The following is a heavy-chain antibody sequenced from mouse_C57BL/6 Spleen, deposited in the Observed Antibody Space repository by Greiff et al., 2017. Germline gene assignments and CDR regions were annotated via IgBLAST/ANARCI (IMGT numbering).Heavy chain of an antibody. Sequence: QVQLQQPGAELVKPGASVKMSCKASGYTFTSYWITWVKQRPGQGLEWIGDIYPGSGSTNYDEKFKSKATLTVDTSSSTAYMQLSSLTSEDSAVYCCARGRVYDVYYVIAYWGQGTLVTVSA. CDR2: IYPGSGST. CDR1: GYTFTSYW. J-gene: IGHJ3*01. D-gene: IGHD2-3*01. CDR3: ARGRVYDVYYVIAY. V-gene: IGHV1-55*01.